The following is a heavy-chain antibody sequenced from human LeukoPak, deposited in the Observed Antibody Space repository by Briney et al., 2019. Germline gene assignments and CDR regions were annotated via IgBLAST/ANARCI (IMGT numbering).Heavy chain of an antibody. Sequence: TGGSLRLSCAASGFTFSSYAMTWVRQAPGKGLEWVSVIYSGGTTYYADSVKGRFTISRDTSRNTLYLQMNSLRAEDTAVYYCAKTGGPWDWGQGTLVIVSS. V-gene: IGHV3-23*03. D-gene: IGHD3-10*01. J-gene: IGHJ4*02. CDR2: IYSGGTT. CDR1: GFTFSSYA. CDR3: AKTGGPWD.